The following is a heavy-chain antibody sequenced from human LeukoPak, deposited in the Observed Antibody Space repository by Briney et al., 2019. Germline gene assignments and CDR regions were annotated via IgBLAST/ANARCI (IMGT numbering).Heavy chain of an antibody. CDR3: ARHLGGSYYY. D-gene: IGHD1-26*01. J-gene: IGHJ4*02. V-gene: IGHV4-59*08. CDR1: GGSISSYY. CDR2: IYYSGST. Sequence: PSETLSLTCTVSGGSISSYYWSWIRQPPGKGLEWIGYIYYSGSTNYNPSPKSRVTISVDTSKNQFSLKLSSVTAADTAVYYCARHLGGSYYYWGQGTLVTVSS.